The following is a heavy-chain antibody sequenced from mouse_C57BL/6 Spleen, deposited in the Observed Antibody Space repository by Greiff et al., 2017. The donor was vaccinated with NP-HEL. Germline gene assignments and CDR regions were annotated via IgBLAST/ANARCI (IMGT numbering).Heavy chain of an antibody. D-gene: IGHD6-1*01. CDR3: TRRDGSLYYFDY. Sequence: QVQLKESGAELVRPGASVTLSCKASGYTFTDYEMHWVKQTPVHGLEWIGAIDPETGGTAYNQKFKGKAILTADKSSSTAYMELRSLTSEDSAVYYCTRRDGSLYYFDYWGQGTTLTVSS. V-gene: IGHV1-15*01. CDR1: GYTFTDYE. J-gene: IGHJ2*01. CDR2: IDPETGGT.